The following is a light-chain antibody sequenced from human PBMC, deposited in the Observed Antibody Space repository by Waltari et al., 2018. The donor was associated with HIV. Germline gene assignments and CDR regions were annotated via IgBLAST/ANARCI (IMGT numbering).Light chain of an antibody. J-gene: IGKJ2*01. V-gene: IGKV1-13*02. CDR3: QQFHGFPPS. CDR1: QGSSSA. CDR2: DAS. Sequence: AIQLTQSPSSLSASVGDRVTITCRASQGSSSALAWFQQKPGKAPNLLIYDASTLESGVPLRFSGSESGTDFTLTISSLQPEDFATYFCQQFHGFPPSFGQGTKVEIK.